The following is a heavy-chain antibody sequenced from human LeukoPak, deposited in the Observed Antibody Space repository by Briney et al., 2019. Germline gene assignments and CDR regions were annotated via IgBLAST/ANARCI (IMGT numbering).Heavy chain of an antibody. D-gene: IGHD5-24*01. V-gene: IGHV4-4*02. CDR3: ARHAVEGKWLQFYYFNY. CDR2: VYPSGST. J-gene: IGHJ4*02. CDR1: GDSISTNHW. Sequence: SETLSLTCAVSGDSISTNHWWSWDRQPPGKGLEWIGEVYPSGSTNYNPSLKSRVTISVDKSKNLFSLKLTSVTAADTAMYYCARHAVEGKWLQFYYFNYWGQGSLVTVSS.